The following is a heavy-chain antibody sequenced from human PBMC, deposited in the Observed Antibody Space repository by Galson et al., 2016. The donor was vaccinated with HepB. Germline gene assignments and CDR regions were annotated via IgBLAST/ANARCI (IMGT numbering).Heavy chain of an antibody. CDR2: ISASGGST. D-gene: IGHD2-8*01. V-gene: IGHV3-23*01. CDR1: GFIFSSYD. Sequence: SCAVSGFIFSSYDMSWVRQAPGKGLEWVSGISASGGSTFFADSVKGRFTISRDNSKNTLSLQMNSLRAEDTAVYYCARHQDIVLMMYAAFDCWGQGILVTVSS. J-gene: IGHJ4*02. CDR3: ARHQDIVLMMYAAFDC.